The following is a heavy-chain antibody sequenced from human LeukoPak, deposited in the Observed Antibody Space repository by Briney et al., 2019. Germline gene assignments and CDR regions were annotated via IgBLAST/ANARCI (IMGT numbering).Heavy chain of an antibody. CDR2: ISGSGDST. J-gene: IGHJ4*02. CDR1: GFTFFTYA. D-gene: IGHD2-15*01. V-gene: IGHV3-23*01. Sequence: GGSLRLSCAASGFTFFTYAMSWVRQTPGKGLEWVSAISGSGDSTYYADSVKGRFTISRDNAKNTLYLQMNSLRAEDTAVYYCARDLSHCSGGSCYSAHFDYWGLGTLVTVSS. CDR3: ARDLSHCSGGSCYSAHFDY.